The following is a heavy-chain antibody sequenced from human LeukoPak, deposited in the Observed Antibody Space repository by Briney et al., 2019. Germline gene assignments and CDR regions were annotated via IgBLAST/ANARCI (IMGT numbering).Heavy chain of an antibody. CDR2: INSTSRSYI. V-gene: IGHV3-21*01. J-gene: IGHJ4*02. CDR1: GFTFSSYN. Sequence: GSLRLSCAASGFTFSSYNMNWVRQAPGKGLEWVSSINSTSRSYIYYADSVKGRFTISRDNAKNSLYLQMNSLRAEDTAVYYCARENGRYCYDLYFDYWGQGTLVTVSS. CDR3: ARENGRYCYDLYFDY. D-gene: IGHD2-2*01.